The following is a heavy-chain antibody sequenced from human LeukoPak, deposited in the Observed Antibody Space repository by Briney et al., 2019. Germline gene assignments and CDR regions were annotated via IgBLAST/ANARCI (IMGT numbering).Heavy chain of an antibody. D-gene: IGHD2-15*01. CDR3: ARQIITDCSGGICYSYDFDY. V-gene: IGHV5-51*01. Sequence: GESLKISCQGPGYSFNRYWIGWVRQVPGKGLEWMGIIYPGASDTRYSPSFQGQVTISADKSISTAYLQWSSLQASDTAIYYCARQIITDCSGGICYSYDFDYWGQGTLVTVS. CDR1: GYSFNRYW. CDR2: IYPGASDT. J-gene: IGHJ4*02.